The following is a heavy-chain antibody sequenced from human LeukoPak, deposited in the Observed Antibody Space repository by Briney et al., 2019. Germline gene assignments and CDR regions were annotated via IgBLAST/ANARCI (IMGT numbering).Heavy chain of an antibody. CDR1: GFIFSTYR. D-gene: IGHD6-19*01. CDR3: ARILDSAWGELGY. CDR2: ISSSGTDI. Sequence: GGSLRLSCAASGFIFSTYRLNWVRQAPGKGLEWVSSISSSGTDISYADSVKGRFTISRDNAKNSLYLQMNSLRAEDTAVYYCARILDSAWGELGYWGQGTLVTVSS. J-gene: IGHJ4*02. V-gene: IGHV3-21*01.